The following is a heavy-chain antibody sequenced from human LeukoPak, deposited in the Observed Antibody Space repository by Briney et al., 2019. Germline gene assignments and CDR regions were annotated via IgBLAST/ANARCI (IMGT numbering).Heavy chain of an antibody. D-gene: IGHD6-13*01. CDR3: AKDSSSSWFGGDSK. CDR2: IYSGGST. Sequence: GGSLRLSCAASGFTVSSNYMSWVRQAPGKGLEWVSVIYSGGSTYYADSVKGRFTISRDNSKNTLYLQMNSLRAEDTAVYYCAKDSSSSWFGGDSKWGQGTLVTVSS. J-gene: IGHJ4*02. CDR1: GFTVSSNY. V-gene: IGHV3-66*01.